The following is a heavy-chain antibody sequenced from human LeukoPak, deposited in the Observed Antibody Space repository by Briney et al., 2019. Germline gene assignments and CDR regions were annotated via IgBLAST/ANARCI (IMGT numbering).Heavy chain of an antibody. CDR3: ARQHWNWDLLAFDY. D-gene: IGHD1-7*01. CDR2: ISGSGGST. J-gene: IGHJ4*02. Sequence: GGSLRLSCAASGFTFSSYAMSWVRQAPGKGLEWVSAISGSGGSTYYADSVKGRFTISRDNSKNTLYLQMNSLRAEDTAVYYCARQHWNWDLLAFDYWGQGTLVTVSS. V-gene: IGHV3-23*01. CDR1: GFTFSSYA.